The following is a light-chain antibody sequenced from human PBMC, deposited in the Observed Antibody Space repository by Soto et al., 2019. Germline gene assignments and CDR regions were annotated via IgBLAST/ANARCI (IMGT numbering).Light chain of an antibody. CDR3: QKYNSAPTWT. CDR2: AAS. J-gene: IGKJ1*01. CDR1: QGTSNY. V-gene: IGKV1-27*01. Sequence: DIQMTQSPSSLSASVGDRVTITCRASQGTSNYLAWYQQKPGKVPKLLIYAASTLQSGVPSRFRGSGSGTYFTLTINSLQPADVAPYYCQKYNSAPTWTFGQGTKVEIK.